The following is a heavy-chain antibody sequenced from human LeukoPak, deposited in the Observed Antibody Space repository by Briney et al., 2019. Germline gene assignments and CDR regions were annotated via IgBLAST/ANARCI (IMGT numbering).Heavy chain of an antibody. CDR1: GFTFSRDW. CDR3: ARDGLPVALNY. Sequence: TGGSLRLSCAASGFTFSRDWMSWVRQAPGKGLECVANIKQDGSEKCYVGSVKGRFTISRDNAKNSLYLEMNSLRAEDTAVYYCARDGLPVALNYWGQGTLVTVSS. V-gene: IGHV3-7*01. J-gene: IGHJ4*02. D-gene: IGHD2-2*01. CDR2: IKQDGSEK.